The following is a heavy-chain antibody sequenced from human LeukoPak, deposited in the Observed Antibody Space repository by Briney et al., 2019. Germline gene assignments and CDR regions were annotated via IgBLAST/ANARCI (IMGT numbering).Heavy chain of an antibody. V-gene: IGHV1-69*05. CDR1: EGTFSSYA. CDR3: ATIRGRGSYSLYAFDI. Sequence: SVKISCKASEGTFSSYAISRVRQAPGQGLEWMGGIIPIFGTANYAQKFQGRVTITTDESTSTAYMELSSLRSEDTAVYYCATIRGRGSYSLYAFDIWGQGTMVTVSS. CDR2: IIPIFGTA. J-gene: IGHJ3*02. D-gene: IGHD1-26*01.